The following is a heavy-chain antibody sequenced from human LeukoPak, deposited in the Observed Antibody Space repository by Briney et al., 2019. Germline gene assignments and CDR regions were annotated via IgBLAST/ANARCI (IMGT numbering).Heavy chain of an antibody. CDR1: GFAVVNNF. J-gene: IGHJ4*02. Sequence: GGSLRLSCAASGFAVVNNFMTWVRQAPGKGLDWVSVIYSGGSTYYADSVKGRFTISRDNSKNTLFLQMDSLRAEDTAEYYCAKGASVAVAGRNDYWGQGTLVTVSS. CDR3: AKGASVAVAGRNDY. D-gene: IGHD6-19*01. CDR2: IYSGGST. V-gene: IGHV3-53*01.